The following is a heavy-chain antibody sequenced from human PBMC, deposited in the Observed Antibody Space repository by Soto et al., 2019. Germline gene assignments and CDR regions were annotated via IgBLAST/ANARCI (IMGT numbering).Heavy chain of an antibody. CDR1: GGSVSSGSYY. CDR2: IYYSGST. D-gene: IGHD4-4*01. V-gene: IGHV4-61*01. CDR3: AADYSNYVAGMDV. J-gene: IGHJ6*02. Sequence: SETLSLTCTVSGGSVSSGSYYWSWIRQPPGKGLEWIGYIYYSGSTNYNPSLKSRVTISVDTSKNQFSLKLSSVAAADTAVYYCAADYSNYVAGMDVWGQGTTVTVSS.